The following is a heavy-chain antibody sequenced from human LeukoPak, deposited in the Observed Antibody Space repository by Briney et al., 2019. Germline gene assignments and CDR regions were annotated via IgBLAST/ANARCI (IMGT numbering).Heavy chain of an antibody. Sequence: SQTLSLTCTVSGGSISSGSYYWSWIRQPAGKGLEWIGRIYTSGSTNYNPSLKSRVTISVDTSKNQFSLKLSSVTAADTAVYYCARVVPAAMPTNRFDPWGQGTLVTVSS. CDR1: GGSISSGSYY. V-gene: IGHV4-61*02. CDR3: ARVVPAAMPTNRFDP. CDR2: IYTSGST. D-gene: IGHD2-2*01. J-gene: IGHJ5*02.